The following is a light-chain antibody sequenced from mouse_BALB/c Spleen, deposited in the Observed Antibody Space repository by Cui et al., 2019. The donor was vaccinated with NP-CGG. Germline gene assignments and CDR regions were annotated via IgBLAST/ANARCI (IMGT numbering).Light chain of an antibody. CDR3: VLWYSNHWV. V-gene: IGLV1*01. J-gene: IGLJ1*01. CDR2: GTN. Sequence: QAVLTQESAPTTSPGETVTLTCRSSTGAVTTNNYANWVQEKPDHLFTGLIGGTNNRAPGVPARFSGSLIGDKAALTITGAQTEDETIYFCVLWYSNHWVFGGGTKLTVL. CDR1: TGAVTTNNY.